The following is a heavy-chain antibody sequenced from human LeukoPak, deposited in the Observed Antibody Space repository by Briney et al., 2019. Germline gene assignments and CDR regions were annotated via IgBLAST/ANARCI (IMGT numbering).Heavy chain of an antibody. CDR2: ISSSGSDI. CDR3: ARDYGGSSPFDY. V-gene: IGHV3-21*01. Sequence: GGPLRLSCAASGFTFSSYAMSWVRQAPGKGLEWVSAISSSGSDIYYADSVKGRFTISRDNAKNSLYLHMNSLRAEDTAVYYCARDYGGSSPFDYWGQGTLVTVSS. CDR1: GFTFSSYA. D-gene: IGHD4-23*01. J-gene: IGHJ4*02.